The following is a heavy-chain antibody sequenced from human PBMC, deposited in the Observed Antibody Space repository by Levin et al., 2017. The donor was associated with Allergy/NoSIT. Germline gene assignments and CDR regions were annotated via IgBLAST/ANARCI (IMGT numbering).Heavy chain of an antibody. D-gene: IGHD5-12*01. Sequence: SVKVSCKASGGTFSSYAISWVRQAPGQGLEWMGRIIPILGIANYAQNFQGRVTITADKSTSTAYMELSSLRSEDTAVYYCARVHGLRFDYYDYGMDGWGQGTTVTVSS. CDR2: IIPILGIA. J-gene: IGHJ6*02. CDR1: GGTFSSYA. CDR3: ARVHGLRFDYYDYGMDG. V-gene: IGHV1-69*04.